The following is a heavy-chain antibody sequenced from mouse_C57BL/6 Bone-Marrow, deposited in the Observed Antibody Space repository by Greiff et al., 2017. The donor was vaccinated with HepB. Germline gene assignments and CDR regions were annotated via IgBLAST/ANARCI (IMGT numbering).Heavy chain of an antibody. CDR2: IRNKANGYTT. CDR3: ARSPSYYYGSHWYFDV. J-gene: IGHJ1*03. Sequence: VQLKESGGGLVQPGGSLSLSCAASGFTFTDYYMSWVRQPPGKALEWLGFIRNKANGYTTEYSASVKGRFTISRDNSQSILYLQMNALRAEDSAAYYCARSPSYYYGSHWYFDVWGTGTTVTVSS. V-gene: IGHV7-3*01. D-gene: IGHD1-1*01. CDR1: GFTFTDYY.